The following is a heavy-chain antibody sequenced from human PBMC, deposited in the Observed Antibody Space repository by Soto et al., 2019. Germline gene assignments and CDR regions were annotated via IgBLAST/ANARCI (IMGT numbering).Heavy chain of an antibody. CDR3: ARGGERSWIQLWS. V-gene: IGHV4-59*08. Sequence: SETLSLTCTVSGGSISSYYWSWIRQPPGKGLEWIGYIYYSGSTNYNPSLKSRVTISVDTSKNQFSLKLSSVTAADTAVYYCARGGERSWIQLWSWGQGTLVTVSS. CDR2: IYYSGST. CDR1: GGSISSYY. J-gene: IGHJ5*02. D-gene: IGHD5-18*01.